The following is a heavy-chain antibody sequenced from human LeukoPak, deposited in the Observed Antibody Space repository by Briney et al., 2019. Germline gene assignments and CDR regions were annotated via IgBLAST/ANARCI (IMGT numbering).Heavy chain of an antibody. CDR3: ARSSPTMVSDAFDI. D-gene: IGHD3-10*01. Sequence: GRSLRLSCEVSGFTFSSYTFYWIRQAPGKGLEWVAIISYDGSNKYYADSVKGRLTISRDNSKNTLYLQMSSLRAADTAVYFCARSSPTMVSDAFDIWGQGTLVTVSS. CDR1: GFTFSSYT. V-gene: IGHV3-30*04. J-gene: IGHJ3*02. CDR2: ISYDGSNK.